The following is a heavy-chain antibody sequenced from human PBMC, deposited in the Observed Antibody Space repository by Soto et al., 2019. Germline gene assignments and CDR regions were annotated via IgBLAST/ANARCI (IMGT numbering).Heavy chain of an antibody. V-gene: IGHV4-30-2*01. CDR3: ARERGGYGLFDS. D-gene: IGHD5-18*01. Sequence: TRARRCTVSGCSISNADYSWSWIRQPPGKGLEWIGYIYPSGMPFYNPSLRSRVTISIDRSNDQFSLNLKSVTAADTAVYYCARERGGYGLFDSWGQVSLVTVSS. CDR2: IYPSGMP. J-gene: IGHJ4*02. CDR1: GCSISNADYS.